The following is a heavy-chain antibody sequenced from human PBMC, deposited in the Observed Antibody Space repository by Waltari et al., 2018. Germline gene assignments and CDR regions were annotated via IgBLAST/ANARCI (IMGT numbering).Heavy chain of an antibody. Sequence: EVQLVESGGGLVKPGGSLRLSCAASGFTFSSYSMNWVRQAPGKGLGWVSSISSSSSYIYYADSVKGRFTISRDNAKNSLYLQMNSLRAEDTAVYYCARSGGQWLVRYFDLWGRGTLVTVSS. V-gene: IGHV3-21*01. J-gene: IGHJ2*01. CDR3: ARSGGQWLVRYFDL. D-gene: IGHD6-19*01. CDR1: GFTFSSYS. CDR2: ISSSSSYI.